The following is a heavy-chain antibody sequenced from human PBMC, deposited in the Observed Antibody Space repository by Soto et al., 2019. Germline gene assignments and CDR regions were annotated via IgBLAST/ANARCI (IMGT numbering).Heavy chain of an antibody. J-gene: IGHJ4*02. D-gene: IGHD6-13*01. Sequence: SQTLSLTCTVSGGSISSYYWSWIRQPPGKGLEWIGYIYYSGGTNYNPSLKSRVTISVDTSKNQFSLKLSSVTAADTAVYYCARAVSPSSWYYFDYWGQGTLVTVSS. CDR3: ARAVSPSSWYYFDY. CDR1: GGSISSYY. CDR2: IYYSGGT. V-gene: IGHV4-59*01.